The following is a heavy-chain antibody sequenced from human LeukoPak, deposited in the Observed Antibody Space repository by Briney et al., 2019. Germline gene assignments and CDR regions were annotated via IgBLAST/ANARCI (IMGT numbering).Heavy chain of an antibody. CDR2: IKEDGSER. J-gene: IGHJ1*01. D-gene: IGHD3-22*01. CDR1: AFIFSGHW. V-gene: IGHV3-7*04. Sequence: GGSLRLSCEGSAFIFSGHWMNWVRQTPGKGLEWVASIKEDGSERQYVDSVKGRFSISRDNTKGSLFLQLNSLRAEDTAVYYCARAYYDTDAGYFQHWGQGTLVTVSS. CDR3: ARAYYDTDAGYFQH.